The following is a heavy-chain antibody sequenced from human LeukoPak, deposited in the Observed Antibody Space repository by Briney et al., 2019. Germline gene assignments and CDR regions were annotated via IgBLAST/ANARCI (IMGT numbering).Heavy chain of an antibody. CDR1: GYTFTNYG. V-gene: IGHV1-18*01. Sequence: ASVKVSCKASGYTFTNYGLSWVRQAPGQGLEWIGWISTNSGNTRYAQNFQGRLTMTTDTSTNTAYMELRSLRSDDTAVYYCARVPWELSDNWGQGTLVTVSS. CDR2: ISTNSGNT. J-gene: IGHJ4*02. CDR3: ARVPWELSDN. D-gene: IGHD1-26*01.